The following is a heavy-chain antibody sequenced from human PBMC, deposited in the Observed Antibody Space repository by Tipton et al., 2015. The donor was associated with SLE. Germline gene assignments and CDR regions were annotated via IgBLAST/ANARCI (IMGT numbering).Heavy chain of an antibody. CDR1: GFTFSSYA. V-gene: IGHV3-30*04. J-gene: IGHJ4*02. Sequence: SLRLSCAASGFTFSSYAMHWVRQAPGKGLEWVAVISYDGSNKYYADSVKGRFTISRDHSKNTLYLQMNSLRAEDTAVYYCARRRNYGYCSGGSCSGGSFDYWGQGTLVTVSS. D-gene: IGHD2-15*01. CDR3: ARRRNYGYCSGGSCSGGSFDY. CDR2: ISYDGSNK.